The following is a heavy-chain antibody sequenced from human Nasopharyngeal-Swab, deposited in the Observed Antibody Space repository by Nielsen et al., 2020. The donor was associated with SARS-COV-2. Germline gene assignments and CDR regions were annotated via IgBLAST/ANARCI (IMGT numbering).Heavy chain of an antibody. CDR3: ARAGRVGDAFTGLDV. V-gene: IGHV4-34*01. CDR2: SNHNERT. J-gene: IGHJ6*02. Sequence: SEPLSLTCPVSGGSSNGLHWNWIRQSPGKGLEWIGESNHNERTNYNPSLMSRVTLLIDTANNQVSLKLSDVTATDTAVYYCARAGRVGDAFTGLDVWGQGTTVTVSS. D-gene: IGHD2-2*01. CDR1: GGSSNGLH.